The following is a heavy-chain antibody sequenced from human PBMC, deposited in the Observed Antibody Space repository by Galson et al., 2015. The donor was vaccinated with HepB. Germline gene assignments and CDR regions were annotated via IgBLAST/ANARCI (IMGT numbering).Heavy chain of an antibody. CDR2: ISGSGGST. CDR3: AKDRALRIVGATGFFDY. Sequence: SLRLSCAASGFTFSSYAMSWVRQAPGKGLEWVSAISGSGGSTYYADSVKGRFTISRDNSKNTLYLQMNSLRAEDTAVYYCAKDRALRIVGATGFFDYWGQGTLVTVSS. J-gene: IGHJ4*02. V-gene: IGHV3-23*01. CDR1: GFTFSSYA. D-gene: IGHD1-26*01.